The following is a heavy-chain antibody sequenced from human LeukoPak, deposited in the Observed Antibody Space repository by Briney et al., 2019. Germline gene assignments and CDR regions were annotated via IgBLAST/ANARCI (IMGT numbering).Heavy chain of an antibody. CDR2: ISSSSSYI. V-gene: IGHV3-21*01. CDR3: ARGQNSSSWELLDY. CDR1: GFTFSSYS. Sequence: PGGSLRLSCAASGFTFSSYSMNWVRQAPGKGLEWVSSISSSSSYIYYADTVKGRFTISRDNAKNSLYLQMNSLRTEDTAVYYCARGQNSSSWELLDYWGQGTLVTVSS. D-gene: IGHD6-13*01. J-gene: IGHJ4*02.